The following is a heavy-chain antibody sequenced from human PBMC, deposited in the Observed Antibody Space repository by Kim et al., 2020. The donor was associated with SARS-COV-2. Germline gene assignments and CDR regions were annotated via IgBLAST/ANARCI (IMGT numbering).Heavy chain of an antibody. CDR3: ARDTAAAGTPGY. D-gene: IGHD6-13*01. V-gene: IGHV1-69*04. Sequence: NYAQKFQGRVTITADKSTSTAYMELSSLRSEDTAVYYCARDTAAAGTPGYWGQGTLVTVSS. J-gene: IGHJ4*02.